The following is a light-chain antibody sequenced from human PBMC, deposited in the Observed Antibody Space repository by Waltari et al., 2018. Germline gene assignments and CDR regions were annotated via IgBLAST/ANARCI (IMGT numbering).Light chain of an antibody. CDR1: QSISKW. J-gene: IGKJ4*01. CDR2: KAS. CDR3: QQYNSYSLLS. V-gene: IGKV1-5*03. Sequence: DIQMTQSPSTLSASVGDRVIFSCRASQSISKWLAWYQQKPGKDPKLLIYKASTLESGVPSRFSGSGSGTEFTLTISSLQPEDSATYYCQQYNSYSLLSFGGGTKVEIK.